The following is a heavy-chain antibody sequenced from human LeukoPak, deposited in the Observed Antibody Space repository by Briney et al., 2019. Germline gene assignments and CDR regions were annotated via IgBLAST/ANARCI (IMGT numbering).Heavy chain of an antibody. D-gene: IGHD2-15*01. J-gene: IGHJ5*02. CDR3: ARGGGFEGYCSGGSCYSNWFDP. Sequence: SETLSLTCTVSGGSISSYYWSWIRQPPGKGLEWIGYIYYSGSTNYNPSLKSRVTISVDTSKNQFSLKLSSVTAADTAVYYCARGGGFEGYCSGGSCYSNWFDPWGQGTLVTVSS. CDR1: GGSISSYY. CDR2: IYYSGST. V-gene: IGHV4-59*01.